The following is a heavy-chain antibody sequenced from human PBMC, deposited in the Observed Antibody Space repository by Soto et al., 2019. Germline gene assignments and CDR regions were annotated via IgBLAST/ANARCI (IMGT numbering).Heavy chain of an antibody. V-gene: IGHV3-30*03. D-gene: IGHD2-21*02. CDR2: ISYDGTNK. Sequence: VQLVESGGDVVQPGRSLRLSCTASGFTFGAYGMHWVRQAPGKGLEWVAVISYDGTNKYYAHSVKGRSTISRDNPQHPLYLQLSSLVPEATALYYCARVPRQFVLLTDVPDVCVQGTTVTVSS. J-gene: IGHJ6*02. CDR3: ARVPRQFVLLTDVPDV. CDR1: GFTFGAYG.